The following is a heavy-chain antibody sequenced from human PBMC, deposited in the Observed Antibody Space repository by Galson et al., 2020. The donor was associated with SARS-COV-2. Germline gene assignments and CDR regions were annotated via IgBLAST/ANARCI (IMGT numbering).Heavy chain of an antibody. Sequence: GGSLRLSCVASGFTFSTYTMNWVRQPPGKGLEWVSSISSSSTYIDYADSMKGRFTASRDNARNLLFLQVNSLRAEDTAVYYCARATSSVIDYWGQGTLVTVSS. V-gene: IGHV3-21*01. D-gene: IGHD3-16*02. CDR1: GFTFSTYT. CDR3: ARATSSVIDY. J-gene: IGHJ4*02. CDR2: ISSSSTYI.